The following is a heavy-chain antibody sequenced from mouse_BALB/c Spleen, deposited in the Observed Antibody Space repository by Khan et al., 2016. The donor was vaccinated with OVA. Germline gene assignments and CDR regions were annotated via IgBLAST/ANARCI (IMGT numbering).Heavy chain of an antibody. D-gene: IGHD1-1*01. V-gene: IGHV1S41*01. J-gene: IGHJ4*01. CDR3: ARENYYGRGCYAMDY. CDR1: GYTFTSYW. Sequence: DLVKPGASVKLSCKASGYTFTSYWINWIKQRPGQGLEWIGRIGPGSSNAYYNDKFKGKATLPVDTSSNTAYIQLSSLSSEDSAVYFCARENYYGRGCYAMDYWGQGASVTVSA. CDR2: IGPGSSNA.